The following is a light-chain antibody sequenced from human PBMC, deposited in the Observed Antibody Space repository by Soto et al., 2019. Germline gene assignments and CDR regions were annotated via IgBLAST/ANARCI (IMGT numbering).Light chain of an antibody. CDR1: QSLLHSNGYNY. V-gene: IGKV2-28*01. J-gene: IGKJ5*01. Sequence: DIVMTQSPLSLPVTPGEPASISCRSSQSLLHSNGYNYLDWDLQKPGQSPQLLIYLGSNRSSGVPDRFSGSGSGTDFTLKISRVEAEDVGVYYCMQALQTRVTFGQGTRLEI. CDR2: LGS. CDR3: MQALQTRVT.